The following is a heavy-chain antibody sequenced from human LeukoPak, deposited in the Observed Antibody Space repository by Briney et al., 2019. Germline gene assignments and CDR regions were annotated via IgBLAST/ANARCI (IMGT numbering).Heavy chain of an antibody. CDR3: ARVAIVATSVYMDV. CDR2: ISSSSSYI. CDR1: GFTFSSYS. V-gene: IGHV3-21*01. Sequence: GGSLRLSCAASGFTFSSYSMNWVRQAPGKGLEWVSSISSSSSYIYYADSVKGRFTISRDNAKNSLYLQMNSLRAEDTAVYYCARVAIVATSVYMDVWGKGTTVTVSS. D-gene: IGHD5-12*01. J-gene: IGHJ6*03.